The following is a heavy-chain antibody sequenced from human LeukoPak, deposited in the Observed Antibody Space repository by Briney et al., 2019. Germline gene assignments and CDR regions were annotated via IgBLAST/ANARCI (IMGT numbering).Heavy chain of an antibody. CDR3: ARVVQVYCSSTSCYVGAFEI. J-gene: IGHJ3*02. CDR1: GDIVSSNSAA. CDR2: TYYRSKWYN. Sequence: SQTLSLTCAISGDIVSSNSAAWNWIRQSPSRGLEWLGRTYYRSKWYNDYAVSVNSRITINPDTSKNQFSLQLNSVTPEDTAVYYCARVVQVYCSSTSCYVGAFEIWGQGTMVTVSS. D-gene: IGHD2-2*01. V-gene: IGHV6-1*01.